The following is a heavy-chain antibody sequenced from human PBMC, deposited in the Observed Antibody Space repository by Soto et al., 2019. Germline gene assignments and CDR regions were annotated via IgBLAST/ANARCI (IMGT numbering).Heavy chain of an antibody. CDR1: GFTFSTYG. J-gene: IGHJ4*02. V-gene: IGHV3-33*01. CDR2: IWYDGSNK. D-gene: IGHD5-18*01. Sequence: GGSLRLSCAASGFTFSTYGMHWVRQAPGKGLEWVAVIWYDGSNKYHADSVKGRVTISRDDSKYTLYLHMNSLRAEDTAVYYCARDQGRRYSYGFDYSGQGTLVTVSA. CDR3: ARDQGRRYSYGFDY.